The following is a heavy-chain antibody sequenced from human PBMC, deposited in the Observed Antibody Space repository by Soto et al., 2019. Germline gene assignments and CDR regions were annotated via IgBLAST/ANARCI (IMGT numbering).Heavy chain of an antibody. D-gene: IGHD2-2*02. Sequence: QVQLQESGPGLVKPSQTLSLTCTVSGGSISSGGYYWSWIRQHPGKGLEWIGYIYYSGSTYYNPSLKSRVNISVDTSKNQFSLKLSSVTAADTAVYYCARDTVSRYPDYYYYMDVWGKGTTVTVSS. J-gene: IGHJ6*03. CDR2: IYYSGST. V-gene: IGHV4-31*03. CDR3: ARDTVSRYPDYYYYMDV. CDR1: GGSISSGGYY.